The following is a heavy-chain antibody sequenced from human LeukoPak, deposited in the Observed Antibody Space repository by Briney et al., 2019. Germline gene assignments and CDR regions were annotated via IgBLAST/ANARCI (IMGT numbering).Heavy chain of an antibody. D-gene: IGHD5-24*01. CDR3: AKGSGDGYNLFHFIDY. CDR2: ISYDGSNK. J-gene: IGHJ4*02. Sequence: PGRSLRLSCAASGFTFSSYAMHWVRQAPGKGLEWVAVISYDGSNKYYADSVKGRFTISRDNSKNTLYLQMNSLRAEDTAVYYCAKGSGDGYNLFHFIDYWGQGTLVTVSS. V-gene: IGHV3-30-3*01. CDR1: GFTFSSYA.